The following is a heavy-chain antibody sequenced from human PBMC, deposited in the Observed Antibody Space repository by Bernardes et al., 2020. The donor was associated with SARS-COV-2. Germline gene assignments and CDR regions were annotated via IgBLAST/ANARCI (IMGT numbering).Heavy chain of an antibody. Sequence: SVKVSCKASGGTFSSYAISWVRQAPGQGLEWMGGIIPIFGTANYAQKFQGRVTITADESTSTAYMELSSLRSEDTAVYYCARDDCSSTSCYTGNADSSGFDPWGQGTLVTVSS. CDR3: ARDDCSSTSCYTGNADSSGFDP. J-gene: IGHJ5*02. D-gene: IGHD2-2*02. V-gene: IGHV1-69*13. CDR2: IIPIFGTA. CDR1: GGTFSSYA.